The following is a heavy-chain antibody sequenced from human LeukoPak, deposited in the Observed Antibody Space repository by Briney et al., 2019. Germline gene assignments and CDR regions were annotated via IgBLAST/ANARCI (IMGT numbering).Heavy chain of an antibody. CDR3: ARQNWGQFDY. J-gene: IGHJ4*02. Sequence: PSETLSLTCTVSGGSINSYYWSWIRQPPGKGLGWIGYIYYSGTTNYNPSLKSRVTISVDTSKDQFSLNLSSVTAADTAVYYCARQNWGQFDYWGQGILVTVSS. CDR2: IYYSGTT. D-gene: IGHD7-27*01. CDR1: GGSINSYY. V-gene: IGHV4-59*01.